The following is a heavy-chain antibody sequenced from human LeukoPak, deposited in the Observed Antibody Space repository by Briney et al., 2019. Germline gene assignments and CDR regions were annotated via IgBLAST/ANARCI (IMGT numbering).Heavy chain of an antibody. D-gene: IGHD7-27*01. CDR1: GYTFTSYD. Sequence: ASVKVSCKASGYTFTSYDFNWVRQATAQRPEWMGWMRPNSGDTGYAQKFQDRVTMTRNTSISTAYMELSSLRSDDTAVYYCARGPPNWGYDYWGPGTLVTVSS. J-gene: IGHJ4*02. CDR2: MRPNSGDT. CDR3: ARGPPNWGYDY. V-gene: IGHV1-8*01.